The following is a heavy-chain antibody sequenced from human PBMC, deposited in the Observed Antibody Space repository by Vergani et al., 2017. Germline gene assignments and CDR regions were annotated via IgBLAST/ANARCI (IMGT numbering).Heavy chain of an antibody. V-gene: IGHV5-51*01. CDR3: ARHTTYTDS. D-gene: IGHD1-1*01. Sequence: EVELVQSGPEMSKPGESLKISCKGSEYSFGNYWIGWVRQMPGEGLEWIGIIYPAESDTRYSPSFQGQVTISADNSIRTALLQWDSLNASDTALYYCARHTTYTDSWGQGTLVTVSS. J-gene: IGHJ5*02. CDR1: EYSFGNYW. CDR2: IYPAESDT.